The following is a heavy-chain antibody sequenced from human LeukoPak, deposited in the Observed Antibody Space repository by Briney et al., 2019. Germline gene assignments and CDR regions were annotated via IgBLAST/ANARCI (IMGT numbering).Heavy chain of an antibody. CDR3: ARDWRVRGGYFDY. J-gene: IGHJ4*02. V-gene: IGHV3-23*01. Sequence: PGGSLRLSCIASGFTFSNSAISWVRQAPGKGLEWVSGVSGSGGSTYYADSVKGRFTISRDNAKNSLYLQMNGLRAEDTAVYYCARDWRVRGGYFDYWGQGTLVTVSS. CDR1: GFTFSNSA. D-gene: IGHD3-16*01. CDR2: VSGSGGST.